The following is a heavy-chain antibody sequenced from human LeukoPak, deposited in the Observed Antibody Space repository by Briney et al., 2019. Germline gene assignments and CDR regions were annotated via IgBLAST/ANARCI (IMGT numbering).Heavy chain of an antibody. D-gene: IGHD3-16*01. CDR3: AKFPTGEYYFDY. CDR1: GFTFSCYA. Sequence: GGSLRLSCAASGFTFSCYAMHWVRQAPGKGLEWVAVISYDGSNKYYADPVKGRFTISRDNSKNTLYLQMNSLRAEDTAVYYCAKFPTGEYYFDYWGQGTLVTVSS. V-gene: IGHV3-30-3*02. CDR2: ISYDGSNK. J-gene: IGHJ4*02.